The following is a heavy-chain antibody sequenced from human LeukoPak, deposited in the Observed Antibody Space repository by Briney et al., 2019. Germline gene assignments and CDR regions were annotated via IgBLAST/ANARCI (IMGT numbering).Heavy chain of an antibody. J-gene: IGHJ4*02. V-gene: IGHV4-34*01. CDR1: VGSFSGYY. Sequence: SETLSLTCAGYVGSFSGYYWSWIRQPPGKGLEWMGEINHSGRTNYNPSLKSRVTISVDTSKNQFSLKLSSVPGADTAVYYCARGRLADYWGQGTLVTVSS. D-gene: IGHD6-25*01. CDR2: INHSGRT. CDR3: ARGRLADY.